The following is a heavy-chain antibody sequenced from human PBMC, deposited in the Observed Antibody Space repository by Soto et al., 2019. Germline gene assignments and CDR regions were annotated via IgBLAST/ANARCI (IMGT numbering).Heavy chain of an antibody. CDR1: GATIISGNW. V-gene: IGHV4-4*02. CDR2: IYHSGST. Sequence: SQTLSMTCAVSGATIISGNWWSWVSQSPGKGLEWIGEIYHSGSTNHNPSLKSRVIISVDKSRNQFSLKLSSVTAADTAVYFCASHRGNTFGPYDDWGQGTQVIVSS. CDR3: ASHRGNTFGPYDD. J-gene: IGHJ4*01. D-gene: IGHD5-18*01.